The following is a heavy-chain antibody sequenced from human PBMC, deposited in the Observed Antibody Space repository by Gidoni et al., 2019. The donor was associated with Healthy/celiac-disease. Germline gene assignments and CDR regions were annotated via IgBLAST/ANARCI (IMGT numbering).Heavy chain of an antibody. CDR2: IRSKANSYAT. Sequence: EVQLVESGGGLVQPGGSLKLSCAASGFTFSGSAMHWVRQASGKGLEGVGRIRSKANSYATAYAASVKGRFTISRDDSKNTAYLQMNSLKTEDTAVYYCTRLCSTSCYPADVWGQGTTVTVSS. V-gene: IGHV3-73*02. CDR1: GFTFSGSA. D-gene: IGHD2-2*01. J-gene: IGHJ6*02. CDR3: TRLCSTSCYPADV.